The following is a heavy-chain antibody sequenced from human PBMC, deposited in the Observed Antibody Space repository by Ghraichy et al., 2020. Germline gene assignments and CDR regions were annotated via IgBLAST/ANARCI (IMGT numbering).Heavy chain of an antibody. D-gene: IGHD3-10*01. V-gene: IGHV4-39*01. CDR1: GGSISSSSYY. J-gene: IGHJ6*02. CDR3: ARPQTGSGRFYYYGMDV. CDR2: IYYSGST. Sequence: SETLSLTCTVSGGSISSSSYYWGWIRQPPGKGLEWIGSIYYSGSTYYNPSLKSRVTISVDTSKNQFSLKLSSVTAADTAVYYCARPQTGSGRFYYYGMDVWGQGTTVTVSS.